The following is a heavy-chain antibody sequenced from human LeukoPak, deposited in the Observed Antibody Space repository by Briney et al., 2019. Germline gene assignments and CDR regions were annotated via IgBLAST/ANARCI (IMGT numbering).Heavy chain of an antibody. CDR3: AKHNYGVVSIQH. D-gene: IGHD3-3*01. V-gene: IGHV3-15*01. CDR1: GFTFSDAW. Sequence: GGSLRLSCAASGFTFSDAWMTWVRQAPGKGLEWVGRIRSKTDGGTTEYAAPVEGRFTISRDDSKNTLYLQMSSLKTEDTAVYYCAKHNYGVVSIQHWGQGTLVTVSS. J-gene: IGHJ1*01. CDR2: IRSKTDGGTT.